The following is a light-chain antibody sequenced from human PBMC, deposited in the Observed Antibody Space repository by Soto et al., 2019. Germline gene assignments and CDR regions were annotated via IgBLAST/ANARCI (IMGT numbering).Light chain of an antibody. V-gene: IGKV1-9*01. CDR3: QHLNSYPWT. Sequence: DIQLTQSPSFLSASVGDRVTITCRASQGIYTYLAWYQQKPGKAPELLIYAASTLQSGVPSRFSGSGSGTEFTLTIRSLQPEDFATYDCQHLNSYPWTFGQGTKVEIK. J-gene: IGKJ1*01. CDR2: AAS. CDR1: QGIYTY.